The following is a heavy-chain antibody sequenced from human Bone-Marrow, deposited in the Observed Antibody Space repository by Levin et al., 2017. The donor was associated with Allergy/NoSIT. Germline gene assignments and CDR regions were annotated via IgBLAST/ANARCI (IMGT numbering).Heavy chain of an antibody. Sequence: PSETLSLTCTVSGVSIGSAGLHWGWIRQSPVNGLEWIGTISYDGTTYYSPTPTLKSRVTMSVDMSKNQHSLKLSSVTAADTAVYHCAGRLVTIAVTGKEYYFDYWGQGVSVTVSS. CDR2: ISYDGTT. V-gene: IGHV4-39*01. J-gene: IGHJ4*02. CDR1: GVSIGSAGLH. CDR3: AGRLVTIAVTGKEYYFDY. D-gene: IGHD6-19*01.